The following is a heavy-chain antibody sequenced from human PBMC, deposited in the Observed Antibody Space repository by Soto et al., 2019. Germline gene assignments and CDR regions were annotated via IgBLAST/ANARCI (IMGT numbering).Heavy chain of an antibody. V-gene: IGHV3-30*19. CDR2: ISYDGSNK. CDR3: ARDLHLVPAGGMDV. J-gene: IGHJ6*02. CDR1: GFTFSSYG. Sequence: GGSLRLSCAASGFTFSSYGMHWVLQAPGKGLEWVAVISYDGSNKYYADSAKGRFTISRDNSKNTLYLHMNSLRAEDTAVYYCARDLHLVPAGGMDVWGQGTTVTVSS. D-gene: IGHD2-2*01.